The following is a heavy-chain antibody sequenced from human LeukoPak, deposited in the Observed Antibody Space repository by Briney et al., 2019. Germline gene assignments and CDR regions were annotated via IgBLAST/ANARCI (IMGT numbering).Heavy chain of an antibody. CDR2: IIASGGST. CDR1: GFRLGISA. CDR3: AKRASDYMEMGYFAY. Sequence: GGSLRLSGAASGFRLGISAGGWVRQAPGRGLEWVSLIIASGGSTFYADSVEGRLSISRDHSKNTLCLQMNRLRAEDTSVYYSAKRASDYMEMGYFAYWGQETLVTAAS. J-gene: IGHJ4*02. D-gene: IGHD5-12*01. V-gene: IGHV3-23*01.